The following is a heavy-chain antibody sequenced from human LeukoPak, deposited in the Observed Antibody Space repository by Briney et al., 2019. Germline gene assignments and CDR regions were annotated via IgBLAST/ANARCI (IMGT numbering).Heavy chain of an antibody. Sequence: GGSLRLSCAASGFTFSSYSMNWVRQAPGKGLEWVSSISSSSSYIYYADSVKGRFTISRDNAKNSLYLQMNSLRAEDTAVYYCARRPVSDYFYYLDVWGKGTTVTVSS. J-gene: IGHJ6*03. CDR2: ISSSSSYI. CDR3: ARRPVSDYFYYLDV. V-gene: IGHV3-21*04. CDR1: GFTFSSYS.